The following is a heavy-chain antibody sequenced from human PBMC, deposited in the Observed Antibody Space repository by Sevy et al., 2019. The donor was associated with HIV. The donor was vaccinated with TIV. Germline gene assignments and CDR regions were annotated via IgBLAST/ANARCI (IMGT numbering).Heavy chain of an antibody. D-gene: IGHD3-22*01. V-gene: IGHV3-23*01. J-gene: IGHJ6*02. CDR1: GFTFSSYA. CDR3: ATRGKYYDSSGDYFGLDV. CDR2: ITASGGDT. Sequence: GGSLRLSCAASGFTFSSYAMTWVRQAPGKGLEWVSIITASGGDTYYSDSVKGRFTIFRDNSKNTLYLQMNSLRAEDTAIYYCATRGKYYDSSGDYFGLDVWGQGTTVTVSS.